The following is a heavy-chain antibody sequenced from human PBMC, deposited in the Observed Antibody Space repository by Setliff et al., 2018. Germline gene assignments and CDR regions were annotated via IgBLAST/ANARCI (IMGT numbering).Heavy chain of an antibody. CDR3: AKVARGFWSGYYTYYYYYMDV. CDR1: GGSVSSGSYY. Sequence: SETLSLTCTVSGGSVSSGSYYWSWIRQPAGKGLEWIGRLYTGGSTNYNPALKSRFTISRDNSKNTLYLQMNSLRAEDTAVYYCAKVARGFWSGYYTYYYYYMDVWGKGTTVTVSS. D-gene: IGHD3-3*01. CDR2: LYTGGST. V-gene: IGHV4-61*10. J-gene: IGHJ6*03.